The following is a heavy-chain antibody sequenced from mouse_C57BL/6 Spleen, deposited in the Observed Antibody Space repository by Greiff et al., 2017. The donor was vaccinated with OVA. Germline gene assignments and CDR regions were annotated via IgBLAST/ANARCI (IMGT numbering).Heavy chain of an antibody. CDR1: GYTFTSYW. CDR3: ANYYASSYY. J-gene: IGHJ2*01. Sequence: VKLQQPGAELVRPGTSVKLSCKASGYTFTSYWMHWVKQRPGQGLEWIGVIDPSDSYTNYNQKFKGKATLTVDTSSSTAYMQLSSLTSVDSAVYYCANYYASSYYWGQGATLSVSS. CDR2: IDPSDSYT. V-gene: IGHV1-59*01. D-gene: IGHD1-1*01.